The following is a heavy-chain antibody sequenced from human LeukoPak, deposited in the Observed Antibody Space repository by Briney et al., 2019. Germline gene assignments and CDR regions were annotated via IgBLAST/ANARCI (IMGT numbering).Heavy chain of an antibody. D-gene: IGHD3-10*01. CDR2: INAGNGNT. J-gene: IGHJ4*02. CDR1: GYTFTSYA. V-gene: IGHV1-3*01. Sequence: ASVKVSCKASGYTFTSYAMHWVRQAPGQRLEWMGWINAGNGNTKYSQKFQGRVTITRDTSASTAYMELSSLRPEDTAVYYCAKDSSRVRGVIGGHFDYWGQGTLVTVSS. CDR3: AKDSSRVRGVIGGHFDY.